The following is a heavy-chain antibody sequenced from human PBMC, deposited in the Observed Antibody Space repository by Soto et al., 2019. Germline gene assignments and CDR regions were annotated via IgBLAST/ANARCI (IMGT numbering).Heavy chain of an antibody. V-gene: IGHV3-23*01. Sequence: EVQLLESGGGLVQPGGSLRLSCAASGFTFSSYAMSWVRQAPGKGLEWVSAISGSGGSTYYADSVKGRFTISRDNSKNTLYLQMNSLRAEDTAVYYCPKRGGYCSGGSCYYDAFDIWGQGTMVTVSS. D-gene: IGHD2-15*01. CDR3: PKRGGYCSGGSCYYDAFDI. CDR1: GFTFSSYA. CDR2: ISGSGGST. J-gene: IGHJ3*02.